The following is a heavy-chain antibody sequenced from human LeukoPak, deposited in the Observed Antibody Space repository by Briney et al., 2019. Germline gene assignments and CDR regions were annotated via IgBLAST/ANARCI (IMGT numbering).Heavy chain of an antibody. J-gene: IGHJ3*02. CDR3: ASDQITMVRGVESAFDI. CDR1: GGTFSSYA. V-gene: IGHV1-69*13. D-gene: IGHD3-10*01. Sequence: SVKVSCKASGGTFSSYAISWVRQAPGQGLEWMGGIIPIFGTANYAQKFQGRVTITADESTSTAYMELSSLRSEDTAVYYCASDQITMVRGVESAFDIWGQGTMVTVSS. CDR2: IIPIFGTA.